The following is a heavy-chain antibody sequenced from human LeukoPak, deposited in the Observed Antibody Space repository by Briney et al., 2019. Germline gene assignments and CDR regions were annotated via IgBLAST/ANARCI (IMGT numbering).Heavy chain of an antibody. CDR1: GYTFTSYG. D-gene: IGHD3-10*01. CDR2: IIPIFGTA. CDR3: ARDRARPYGSGNNWFDP. V-gene: IGHV1-69*13. Sequence: SVKVSCKASGYTFTSYGISWVRQAPGQGLEWMGGIIPIFGTANYAQKFQGRVTITADESTSTAYMELSSLRSEDTAVYYCARDRARPYGSGNNWFDPWGQGTLVTVSS. J-gene: IGHJ5*02.